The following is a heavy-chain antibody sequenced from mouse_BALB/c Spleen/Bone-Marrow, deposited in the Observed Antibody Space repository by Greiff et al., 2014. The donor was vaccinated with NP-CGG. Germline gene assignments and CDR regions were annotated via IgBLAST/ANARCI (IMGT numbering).Heavy chain of an antibody. J-gene: IGHJ4*01. CDR1: GFSLTSYG. Sequence: VQVVESGPGLVAPSQSLSITCTVSGFSLTSYGVHWVRQPPGKGLEWLGVIWADGSTNYNSALMSRLSISKDNSKSQVFLKMSSLQADDTAMYYCSRISTATGAMDYWGQGTSVTVSS. D-gene: IGHD1-2*01. CDR2: IWADGST. V-gene: IGHV2-9*02. CDR3: SRISTATGAMDY.